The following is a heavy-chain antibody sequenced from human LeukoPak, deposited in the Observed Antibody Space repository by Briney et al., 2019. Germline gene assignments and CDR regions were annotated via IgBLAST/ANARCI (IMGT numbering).Heavy chain of an antibody. D-gene: IGHD3-3*01. CDR2: IKQDGSEK. Sequence: GGSLRLSCAASGFTFSSYWMSWVRQAPGKGLEWVANIKQDGSEKYYVDSVKGRFTISRDNSKNTLYLQMNSLRAEDTAVYYCAKDLSLRFWDAFDIWGQGTMVTVSS. CDR3: AKDLSLRFWDAFDI. J-gene: IGHJ3*02. V-gene: IGHV3-7*03. CDR1: GFTFSSYW.